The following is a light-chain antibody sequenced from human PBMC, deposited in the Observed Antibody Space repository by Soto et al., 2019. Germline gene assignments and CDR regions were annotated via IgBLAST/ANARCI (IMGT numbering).Light chain of an antibody. V-gene: IGKV3-11*01. CDR1: QSVYNY. CDR2: DAS. Sequence: EVVLTQSPATLSLSPGEIATLSCSASQSVYNYLDWFQQKPGQAPRLLIYDASNRATGIPARFSGSGSGTDFTLTISSLEPEDFAVYYCQQSSNWPPINFGQGTRLEIK. CDR3: QQSSNWPPIN. J-gene: IGKJ5*01.